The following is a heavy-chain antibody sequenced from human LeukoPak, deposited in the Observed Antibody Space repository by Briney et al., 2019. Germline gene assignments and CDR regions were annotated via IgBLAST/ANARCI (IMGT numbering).Heavy chain of an antibody. D-gene: IGHD4-17*01. Sequence: GGSLRLSCAASGFTFSSYAMSWVRQAPGKGLEGVSGISGSGGSTYYADSVKGRFTISRDNSKNTLYLQMNSLKAEDAAVYYCAKGGPHGPSYYWGQGTLVTVSS. J-gene: IGHJ4*02. CDR1: GFTFSSYA. V-gene: IGHV3-23*01. CDR3: AKGGPHGPSYY. CDR2: ISGSGGST.